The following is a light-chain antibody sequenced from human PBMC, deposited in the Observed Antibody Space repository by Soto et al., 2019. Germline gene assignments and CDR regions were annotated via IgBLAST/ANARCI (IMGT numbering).Light chain of an antibody. J-gene: IGLJ1*01. Sequence: QSVLTQPPSVSAAPGQKVTISCSGSSSNIGGNSVSWYQQLPGTAPKLLIYCDNKRPSGIPDRFSGSKSGTSATLGITGFQTGDEADYYCGSWDSSLSAYVFGTGTKVTVL. CDR2: CDN. CDR3: GSWDSSLSAYV. CDR1: SSNIGGNS. V-gene: IGLV1-51*01.